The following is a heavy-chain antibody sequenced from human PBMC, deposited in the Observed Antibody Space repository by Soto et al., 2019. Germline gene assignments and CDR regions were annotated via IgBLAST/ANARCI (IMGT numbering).Heavy chain of an antibody. D-gene: IGHD5-18*01. J-gene: IGHJ4*02. Sequence: PSETLSLTCAVSGGSISGGGYPGSWIRQPPGQGLAWIGYIQHSGSTYYNPSLKRRVTISVDRSKNQFSLKLSSVTAADTAVYYCARTVDTGMFFCFDYWDQGALVTVSS. V-gene: IGHV4-30-2*01. CDR1: GGSISGGGYP. CDR2: IQHSGST. CDR3: ARTVDTGMFFCFDY.